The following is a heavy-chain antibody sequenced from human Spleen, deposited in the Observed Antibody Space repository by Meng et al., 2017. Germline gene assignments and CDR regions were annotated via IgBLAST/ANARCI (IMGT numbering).Heavy chain of an antibody. CDR2: INHSGST. D-gene: IGHD3-22*01. CDR3: VFDSSGDWYFDL. CDR1: GGSFSGYY. J-gene: IGHJ2*01. V-gene: IGHV4-34*01. Sequence: QGQLQEWGAGLLKPSETLSLTCAVYGGSFSGYYWSWIRQPPGKGLEWIGEINHSGSTNYNPSLKSRVTISVDTSKNQFSLKLSSVTAADTAVYYCVFDSSGDWYFDLWGRGTLVTVSS.